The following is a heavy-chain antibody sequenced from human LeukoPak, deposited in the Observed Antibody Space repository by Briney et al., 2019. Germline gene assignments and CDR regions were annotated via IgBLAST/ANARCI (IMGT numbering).Heavy chain of an antibody. D-gene: IGHD2-8*01. CDR3: ARPPSSNGLAYFDY. CDR1: GFTFSSYS. Sequence: GGSLRLSCAASGFTFSSYSMNWVRQAPGKGLEWVSSISSSSSYIYYADSVKGRFTISRDNAKNSLYLQMNSLRAEDTAVYFCARPPSSNGLAYFDYWGQGTLVTVSS. CDR2: ISSSSSYI. V-gene: IGHV3-21*01. J-gene: IGHJ4*02.